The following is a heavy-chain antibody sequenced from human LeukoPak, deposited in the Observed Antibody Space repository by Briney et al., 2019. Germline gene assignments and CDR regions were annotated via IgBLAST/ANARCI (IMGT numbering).Heavy chain of an antibody. CDR3: ARTPPPDFYDSSGYYYEGGDY. J-gene: IGHJ4*02. V-gene: IGHV4-39*01. CDR2: IYYNGIT. D-gene: IGHD3-22*01. Sequence: PSETLSLTCTVSGGSITSKTYYWAWIRQPPGKGLEWIGNIYYNGITYYTPSLKSRLTISVDASKNQFSLKLSSVAAAETAVYYCARTPPPDFYDSSGYYYEGGDYWGQGTLVTVSS. CDR1: GGSITSKTYY.